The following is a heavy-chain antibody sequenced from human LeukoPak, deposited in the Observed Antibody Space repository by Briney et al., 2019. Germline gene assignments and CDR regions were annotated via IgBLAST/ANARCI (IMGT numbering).Heavy chain of an antibody. Sequence: GGSLRLSCAASGFTVRNNYMNWVRQAPGKGLEWVSCISNTNSYIYYADSVKGRFTISRDNAKNSLYLQMNSLRAEDTAVYYCARDAFDIWGQGTMVTVSS. V-gene: IGHV3-21*01. J-gene: IGHJ3*02. CDR1: GFTVRNNY. CDR2: ISNTNSYI. CDR3: ARDAFDI.